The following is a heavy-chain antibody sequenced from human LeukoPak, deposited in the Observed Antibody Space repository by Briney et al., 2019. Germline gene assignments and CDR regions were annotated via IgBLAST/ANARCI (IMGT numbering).Heavy chain of an antibody. CDR2: ISAYNGNT. D-gene: IGHD2-8*01. CDR1: GYTFTSYG. Sequence: ASVKVSCKASGYTFTSYGISWVRQAPGQGLEWMGWISAYNGNTNYAQKLQGRVTMTTDTSTSTAYMELRSLRSDDTAVYYCARHPPYCTNGVCYIADWFDPRGQGTLVTVSS. J-gene: IGHJ5*02. V-gene: IGHV1-18*01. CDR3: ARHPPYCTNGVCYIADWFDP.